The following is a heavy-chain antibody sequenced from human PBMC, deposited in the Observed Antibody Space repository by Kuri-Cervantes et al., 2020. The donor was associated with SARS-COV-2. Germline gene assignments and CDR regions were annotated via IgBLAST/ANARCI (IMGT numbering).Heavy chain of an antibody. Sequence: GESLKISCAASGFSFSTNVMAWVRQAPGKGLEWVSTMSGSGASTHYADSVKGRFTISRDNSKNMLYLQMYSLRAEDTAVYYCAKTSGYNYYFAHWGQGSLVTVSS. CDR3: AKTSGYNYYFAH. CDR1: GFSFSTNV. J-gene: IGHJ4*02. V-gene: IGHV3-23*01. D-gene: IGHD5-24*01. CDR2: MSGSGAST.